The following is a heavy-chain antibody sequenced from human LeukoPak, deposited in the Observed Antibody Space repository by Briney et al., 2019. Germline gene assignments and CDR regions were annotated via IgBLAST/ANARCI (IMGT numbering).Heavy chain of an antibody. D-gene: IGHD1-7*01. CDR2: INHSGST. J-gene: IGHJ6*03. CDR3: ALNWNYGYYYYMDV. Sequence: SETQSLTCAVYGGSFSGYYWSWIRQPPGKGLEWIGEINHSGSTNYNPSLKSRVTISVDTSKNQFSLKLSSVTAADTAVYYCALNWNYGYYYYMDVWGKGTTVTVSS. CDR1: GGSFSGYY. V-gene: IGHV4-34*01.